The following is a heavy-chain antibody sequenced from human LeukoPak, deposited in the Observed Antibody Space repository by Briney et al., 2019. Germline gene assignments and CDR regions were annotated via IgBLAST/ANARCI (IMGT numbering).Heavy chain of an antibody. CDR1: GYTFTSYG. CDR3: ARSITIFGVVQFDP. D-gene: IGHD3-3*01. CDR2: ISAYNGNT. V-gene: IGHV1-18*01. J-gene: IGHJ5*02. Sequence: ASVKVSCKASGYTFTSYGISWVRQAPGQGLEWMGWISAYNGNTNYAQKLQGRVTMTTDTSTTTVYMELSSLTSEDTAVYYCARSITIFGVVQFDPWGQGTLVTVSS.